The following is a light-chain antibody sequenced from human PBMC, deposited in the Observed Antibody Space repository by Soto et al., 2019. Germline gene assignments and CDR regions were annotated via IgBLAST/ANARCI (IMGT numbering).Light chain of an antibody. CDR1: QTIXSGY. Sequence: IVLTQSPYPLSLSPGERATLSCRASQTIXSGYLAWYQQKTGQAPSLLXYGVSTGATGIPDRLSGSGSGTDFTRTISRLEPEDFAAYFCQVYGSSSKTFGQGTKVDIK. J-gene: IGKJ1*01. V-gene: IGKV3-20*01. CDR2: GVS. CDR3: QVYGSSSKT.